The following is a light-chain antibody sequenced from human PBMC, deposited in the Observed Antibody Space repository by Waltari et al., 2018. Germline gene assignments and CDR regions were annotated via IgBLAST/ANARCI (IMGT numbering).Light chain of an antibody. Sequence: QAVVTKEPSLTVSPGGTVTLTCASSPGPVSNGHYPYWFQQKPGQAPRTLIYATSNKHSWTPVRFSGSLLGGKAALTLSGAQPEDEADYYCLISFGGAEEIFGGGTKLTVL. CDR3: LISFGGAEEI. V-gene: IGLV7-46*01. CDR2: ATS. CDR1: PGPVSNGHY. J-gene: IGLJ2*01.